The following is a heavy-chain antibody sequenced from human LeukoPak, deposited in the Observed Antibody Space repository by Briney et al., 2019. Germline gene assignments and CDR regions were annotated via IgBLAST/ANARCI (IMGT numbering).Heavy chain of an antibody. J-gene: IGHJ4*02. CDR2: ISSSSSYI. V-gene: IGHV3-21*01. CDR3: AREGIQLWLGPDY. CDR1: GFTFSSYS. D-gene: IGHD5-18*01. Sequence: GGSLRLSCAASGFTFSSYSMNWVRQAPGKGLEWVSYISSSSSYIYYADSVKGRFTISRDNAKNSLYLQMNSLRAEDTAVYYCAREGIQLWLGPDYWGQGTLVIVSS.